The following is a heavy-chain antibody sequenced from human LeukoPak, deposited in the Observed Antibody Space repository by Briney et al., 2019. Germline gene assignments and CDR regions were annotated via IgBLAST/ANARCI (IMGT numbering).Heavy chain of an antibody. CDR1: GFTFSSYT. D-gene: IGHD7-27*01. Sequence: QTGGSLRLSCAASGFTFSSYTMSWVRQAPGKGLEWVSTITTSDGNTYYADSVKGRFTVSRDNSKNTPFLQMNSLRAEDTAVYYCAKDGALWVSAHWGDSWGRGTLVTVSS. V-gene: IGHV3-23*01. CDR3: AKDGALWVSAHWGDS. J-gene: IGHJ4*02. CDR2: ITTSDGNT.